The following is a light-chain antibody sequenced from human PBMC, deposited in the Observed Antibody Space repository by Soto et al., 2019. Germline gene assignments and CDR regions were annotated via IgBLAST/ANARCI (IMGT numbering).Light chain of an antibody. Sequence: EILLTQSPGTLSLSPGERATLSCRASQSVSSNYLAWYQQKPGQSPRLLIYGAFSRATDIPDRFSGSGSGTDFTLTSSRLEPEDFAVYYCQQYGASPLTCGGGTKVESK. CDR3: QQYGASPLT. CDR2: GAF. V-gene: IGKV3-20*01. J-gene: IGKJ4*01. CDR1: QSVSSNY.